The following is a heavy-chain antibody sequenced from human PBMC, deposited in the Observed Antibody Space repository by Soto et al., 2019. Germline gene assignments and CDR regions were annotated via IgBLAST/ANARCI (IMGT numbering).Heavy chain of an antibody. CDR3: ARHNGPLYVGYYYDMDV. J-gene: IGHJ6*02. CDR2: ISGRDRST. V-gene: IGHV3-23*01. D-gene: IGHD3-16*01. CDR1: GFTFSNYA. Sequence: PRGSLRLSCGASGFTFSNYAMSWVRQAPGKGLKWVSAISGRDRSTYYADYVKGRFTISRDNTKNSLYLQMNSLRAEDMVVYYCARHNGPLYVGYYYDMDVWGQGTTVTVSS.